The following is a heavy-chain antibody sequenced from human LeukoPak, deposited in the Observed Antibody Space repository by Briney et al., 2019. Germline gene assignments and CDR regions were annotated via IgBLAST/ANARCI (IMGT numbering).Heavy chain of an antibody. CDR1: GYSISRGYL. CDR2: IFHSGRT. J-gene: IGHJ4*02. D-gene: IGHD3-16*02. V-gene: IGHV4-38-2*01. Sequence: PSETLSLTCAVSGYSISRGYLWGWTRPPPGKGLEGIGNIFHSGRTYYNPSLKNRVTISVDTSKNQFSLKLSSVTAADTAVYYCARGPRHYDYVWGSYRTLVYFDYWGQGTLVTVSS. CDR3: ARGPRHYDYVWGSYRTLVYFDY.